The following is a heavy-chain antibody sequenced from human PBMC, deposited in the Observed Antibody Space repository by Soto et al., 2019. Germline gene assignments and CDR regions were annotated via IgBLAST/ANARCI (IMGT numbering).Heavy chain of an antibody. D-gene: IGHD1-26*01. CDR3: ARDLEFRASNITHLDY. Sequence: QVQLVQSGAEVKKPGSSVKVSCKASGGTFSSHVFNWVRQAPGQGLEWMGGIMPIIGTANYAQKFQVRVTITADESTSTAYMELSSLRSEDTAVYYCARDLEFRASNITHLDYWGQGALVNVSS. CDR2: IMPIIGTA. J-gene: IGHJ4*02. V-gene: IGHV1-69*01. CDR1: GGTFSSHV.